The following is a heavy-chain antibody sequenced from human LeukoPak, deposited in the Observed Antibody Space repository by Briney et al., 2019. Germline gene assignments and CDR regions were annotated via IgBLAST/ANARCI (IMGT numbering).Heavy chain of an antibody. V-gene: IGHV4-59*08. CDR2: IYDSGST. J-gene: IGHJ5*02. Sequence: SETLSLTCTVSGGSISSYYWSWIRQPPGKGLEWIGYIYDSGSTNYNPSLKSRVTISVDTSKNQFSLKLSSVTAADTAVYYCARRPHLYHDYGDNNWFDPWGQGTLVIVSS. CDR3: ARRPHLYHDYGDNNWFDP. D-gene: IGHD4-17*01. CDR1: GGSISSYY.